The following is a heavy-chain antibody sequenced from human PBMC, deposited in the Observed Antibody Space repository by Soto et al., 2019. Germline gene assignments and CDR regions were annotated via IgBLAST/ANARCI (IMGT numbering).Heavy chain of an antibody. Sequence: GESLKISCRGSGYSFTSYWIGWVRQMPGKGLEWMGIIYPGDSDTRYSPSFQGQVTISADKSISTAYLQWSSLKASDTAMYYCARHGCSSTSCNEGMHYYYYMYVWGKGTTVTVSS. D-gene: IGHD2-2*01. J-gene: IGHJ6*03. CDR1: GYSFTSYW. CDR2: IYPGDSDT. CDR3: ARHGCSSTSCNEGMHYYYYMYV. V-gene: IGHV5-51*01.